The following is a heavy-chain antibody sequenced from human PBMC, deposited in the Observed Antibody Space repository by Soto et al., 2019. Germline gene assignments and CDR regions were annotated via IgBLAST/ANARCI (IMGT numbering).Heavy chain of an antibody. CDR3: AREMDFWSGFDYYGMDV. CDR1: GYIFSSHC. Sequence: ASVKVSCKASGYIFSSHCIYWVRQAPGQGLQWMGIINPGGGRTAYAQKFQGRVTLTRDMSTSTVYMELSSLRSEDTAVYYCAREMDFWSGFDYYGMDVWGQGTTVTVSS. V-gene: IGHV1-46*01. J-gene: IGHJ6*02. CDR2: INPGGGRT. D-gene: IGHD3-3*01.